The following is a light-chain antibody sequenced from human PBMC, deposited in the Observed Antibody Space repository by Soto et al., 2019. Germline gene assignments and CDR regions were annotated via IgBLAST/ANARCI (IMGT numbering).Light chain of an antibody. CDR2: GAS. V-gene: IGKV3-20*01. CDR1: QSVSSTY. CDR3: QQYSASSWT. Sequence: EIVLTQSPGTLSLSPGERATLSCRASQSVSSTYLAWYQQKFGQAPRLLIYGASGRATGIQDRFSGSGSGTDVTLTISRLEPEDFEVYYYQQYSASSWTFGQGTKVEIK. J-gene: IGKJ1*01.